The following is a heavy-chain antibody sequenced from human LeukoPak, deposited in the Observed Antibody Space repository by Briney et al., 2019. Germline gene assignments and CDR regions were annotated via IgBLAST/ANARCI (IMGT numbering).Heavy chain of an antibody. J-gene: IGHJ6*02. CDR3: ARLIPVWVRGVIPSGMDV. Sequence: SETLSLTCTVSGGSISSSSYYWGWIRQPPGKGLEWIGSIYYSGSTYYNPSLKSRVTISVDTSKNQFSLKLSSVTAADTAVYYCARLIPVWVRGVIPSGMDVWGQGTTVTVSS. V-gene: IGHV4-39*01. CDR2: IYYSGST. CDR1: GGSISSSSYY. D-gene: IGHD3-10*01.